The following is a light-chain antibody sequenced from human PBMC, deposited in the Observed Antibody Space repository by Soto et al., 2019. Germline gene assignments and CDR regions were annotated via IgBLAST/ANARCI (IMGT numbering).Light chain of an antibody. CDR3: QQRSNWPLT. CDR2: GAS. Sequence: EIVLTQSPATLSLSPGERATLSCRASQSVSIYLAWYQHKPGQAPRLLVYGASNRATGIPARFSGSGSGTDFTLTISSLEPEDFAVYYCQQRSNWPLTFGGGTKVDIK. J-gene: IGKJ4*01. V-gene: IGKV3-11*01. CDR1: QSVSIY.